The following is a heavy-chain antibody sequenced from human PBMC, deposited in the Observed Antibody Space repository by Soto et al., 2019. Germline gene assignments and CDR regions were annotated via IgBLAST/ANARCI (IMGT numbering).Heavy chain of an antibody. D-gene: IGHD2-15*01. J-gene: IGHJ4*02. CDR1: GGTFSSYA. V-gene: IGHV1-69*06. Sequence: QVQLVQSGAEVKKPGSSVKVSCKASGGTFSSYAISWVRQAPGQGLEWMGGIIPIFGTANYAQKFQGRVTITADKSTSTGYMELSSLRSEDTAVYYCARGGSIEGYCSGGSCYSTFDYWGQGTLVTVSS. CDR2: IIPIFGTA. CDR3: ARGGSIEGYCSGGSCYSTFDY.